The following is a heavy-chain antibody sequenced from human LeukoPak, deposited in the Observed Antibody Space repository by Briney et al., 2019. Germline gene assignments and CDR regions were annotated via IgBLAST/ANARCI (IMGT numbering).Heavy chain of an antibody. CDR1: GFTFSSYE. CDR2: ISSSGSTI. J-gene: IGHJ4*02. V-gene: IGHV3-48*03. Sequence: GGSLRISCAASGFTFSSYEMNWVRQAPGKRLEWVSYISSSGSTIYYADSVKGRFTISRDNAKNSLYLQMKSLRAEDTAVYYCARGGLAVAGTSVDCWGQGTLVTVSS. D-gene: IGHD6-19*01. CDR3: ARGGLAVAGTSVDC.